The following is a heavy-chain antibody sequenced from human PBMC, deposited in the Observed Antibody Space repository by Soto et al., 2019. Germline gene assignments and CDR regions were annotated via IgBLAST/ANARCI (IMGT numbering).Heavy chain of an antibody. CDR2: IIPIFGTA. D-gene: IGHD1-26*01. CDR1: GGTFSSYS. V-gene: IGHV1-69*01. Sequence: QVQLVQSGAEVKKPGSSVKVSCKASGGTFSSYSINWVRQAPGQGLEWMGEIIPIFGTANYAQKFQGRVTIPADESTSTAYMELSSLRSEDSAVYYCARDGGRNSGGIDYWGQGTLVTVSS. CDR3: ARDGGRNSGGIDY. J-gene: IGHJ4*02.